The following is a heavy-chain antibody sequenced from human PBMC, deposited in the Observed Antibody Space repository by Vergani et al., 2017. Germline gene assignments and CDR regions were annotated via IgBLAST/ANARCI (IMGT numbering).Heavy chain of an antibody. Sequence: EVQLVESGGGLVQPGGSLRLSCAASGFIFSHYWMSWVRQAPGKGLEWVANINQDGSEKYYVDSVKGRFTISRDNAKNSLYLQMNSLRAEDTALYYCARDRDIQLWSPSGMDVWGQXP. CDR3: ARDRDIQLWSPSGMDV. D-gene: IGHD5-18*01. CDR2: INQDGSEK. CDR1: GFIFSHYW. V-gene: IGHV3-7*01. J-gene: IGHJ6*02.